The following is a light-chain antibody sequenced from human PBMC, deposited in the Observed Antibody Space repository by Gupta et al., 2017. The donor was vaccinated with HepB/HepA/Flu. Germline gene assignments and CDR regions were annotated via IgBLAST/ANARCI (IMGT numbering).Light chain of an antibody. V-gene: IGKV3-20*01. CDR2: GAS. Sequence: EIVLTQTPGTRSCAPGEKAPLSCRASQRVSSSYLAWYQQKPGQAPRLLIYGASSRATGIPDRFSGSGSGTDFTLTISRLEPEDFAVYYCQQNVSSPVTFGQGTKVEIK. J-gene: IGKJ1*01. CDR3: QQNVSSPVT. CDR1: QRVSSSY.